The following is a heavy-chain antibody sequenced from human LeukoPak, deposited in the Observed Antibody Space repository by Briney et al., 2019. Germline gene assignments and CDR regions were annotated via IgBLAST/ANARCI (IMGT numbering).Heavy chain of an antibody. V-gene: IGHV1-46*01. CDR1: RYTFTTYY. J-gene: IGHJ4*02. CDR2: VNPSSGST. Sequence: ASVKVSCKASRYTFTTYYMHWVRQAPGQGLEWMGIVNPSSGSTSYAQKFQGRVTMTRDTSTSTFYMELRSLKSEDTAVYYCARDGEYYDSSGSYFDYWGQGTLVTVSS. CDR3: ARDGEYYDSSGSYFDY. D-gene: IGHD3-22*01.